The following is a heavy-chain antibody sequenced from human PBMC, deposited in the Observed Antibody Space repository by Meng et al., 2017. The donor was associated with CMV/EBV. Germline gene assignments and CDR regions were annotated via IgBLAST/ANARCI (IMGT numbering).Heavy chain of an antibody. Sequence: GESLKISCAPSGFTVSSIYMNGVRQAPGKGLEWVSVIYSGGTTYYADSVKGRFTISRDNSKNTLYLQMNSLRAEDTAVYYCARRFRGAFDIWGQGTMVTVSS. CDR2: IYSGGTT. CDR1: GFTVSSIY. V-gene: IGHV3-53*01. J-gene: IGHJ3*02. CDR3: ARRFRGAFDI. D-gene: IGHD3-3*01.